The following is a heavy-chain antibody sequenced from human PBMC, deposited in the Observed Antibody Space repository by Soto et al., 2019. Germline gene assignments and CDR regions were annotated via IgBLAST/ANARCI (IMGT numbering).Heavy chain of an antibody. Sequence: AGGSLRLSCAASGFTFSSYGMHWVRQAPGKGLEWVAVIWYDGSNKHYADSVKGRFTISRDNSKNTLYLQMNSLRAEDTAVYYCARDPNRVHVLRYFEWFPGPYGTDVWGQGTKGTVS. D-gene: IGHD3-9*01. CDR2: IWYDGSNK. CDR3: ARDPNRVHVLRYFEWFPGPYGTDV. CDR1: GFTFSSYG. J-gene: IGHJ6*02. V-gene: IGHV3-33*01.